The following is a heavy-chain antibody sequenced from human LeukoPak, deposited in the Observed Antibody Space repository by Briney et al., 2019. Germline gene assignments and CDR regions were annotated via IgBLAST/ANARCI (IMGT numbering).Heavy chain of an antibody. J-gene: IGHJ4*02. CDR1: GFAFSSYA. Sequence: GGSLRLSCAASGFAFSSYAMSWVRQAPGKGLEWVSAISGSGGSTYYADSVKGRFTISRDNSKNTLYLQMNSLRAEDTAVYYCAKDRWKGGEGSSWSLFDYWGQGTLVTVSS. D-gene: IGHD6-13*01. CDR2: ISGSGGST. CDR3: AKDRWKGGEGSSWSLFDY. V-gene: IGHV3-23*01.